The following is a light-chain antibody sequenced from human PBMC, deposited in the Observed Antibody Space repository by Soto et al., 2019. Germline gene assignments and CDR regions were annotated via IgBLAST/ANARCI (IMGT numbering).Light chain of an antibody. CDR1: SSDVGGYNY. CDR3: CSYAGSYPWV. Sequence: QSGLTQPRSVSGSPGQSVTISCTGTSSDVGGYNYVSWYQQHPGKAPKLMIYDVSKRPSGVPDRFSGSKSGNTASLTISGLQAEDEADYYCCSYAGSYPWVFGGGTKLTVL. V-gene: IGLV2-11*01. CDR2: DVS. J-gene: IGLJ2*01.